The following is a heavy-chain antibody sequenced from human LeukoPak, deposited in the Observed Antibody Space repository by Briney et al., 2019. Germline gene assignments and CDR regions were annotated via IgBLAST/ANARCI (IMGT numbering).Heavy chain of an antibody. V-gene: IGHV3-23*01. Sequence: GGSLTLAWAASGFTFSTYAMNWVRQAAGKGREWVAAISGRATGSVTTCYTDSVKGRFTISRDNSKNTLYLQMNSLRAEDTAVYYCAKDLSGSYFYRDVFDKWGQGTTVTISS. CDR2: ISGRATGSVTT. J-gene: IGHJ6*02. CDR3: AKDLSGSYFYRDVFDK. D-gene: IGHD1-26*01. CDR1: GFTFSTYA.